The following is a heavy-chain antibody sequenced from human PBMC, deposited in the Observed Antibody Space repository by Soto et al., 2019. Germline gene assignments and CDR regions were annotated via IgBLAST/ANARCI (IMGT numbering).Heavy chain of an antibody. J-gene: IGHJ3*02. CDR1: GGTFSSYA. CDR3: AKGYAMIVVDAFDI. Sequence: QVQLVQSGAEVKKPGSSVKVSCKASGGTFSSYAISWVRQAPGQGLEWMGGIIPIFGTANYAQKFQGRVTISADESTSTAYMELSSLRSEDTAVYYCAKGYAMIVVDAFDIWGQGTMVTVSS. CDR2: IIPIFGTA. V-gene: IGHV1-69*01. D-gene: IGHD3-22*01.